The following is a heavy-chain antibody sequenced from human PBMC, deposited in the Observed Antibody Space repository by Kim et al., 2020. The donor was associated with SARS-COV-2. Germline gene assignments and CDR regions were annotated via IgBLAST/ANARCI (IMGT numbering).Heavy chain of an antibody. V-gene: IGHV4-61*02. CDR2: IYTSGST. CDR3: ARDRGAEGIAVAGTGPRYYYYGMDV. Sequence: SETLSLTCTVSGGSISSGSYYWSWIRQPAGKGLEWIGRIYTSGSTNYNPSLKSRVTISVDTSKNQFSLKLSSVTAADTAVYYCARDRGAEGIAVAGTGPRYYYYGMDVWGQGTTVTVSS. D-gene: IGHD6-19*01. J-gene: IGHJ6*02. CDR1: GGSISSGSYY.